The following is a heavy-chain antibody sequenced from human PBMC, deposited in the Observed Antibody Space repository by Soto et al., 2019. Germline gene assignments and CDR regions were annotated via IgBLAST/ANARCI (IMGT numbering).Heavy chain of an antibody. J-gene: IGHJ6*02. V-gene: IGHV3-20*04. Sequence: GGSLRLSCAASGFTFDDYGMSWVRQAPGKGLEWVSGINWNGGSTGYADSVKGRFTISRDNAKNSLYLQMNSLRAEDTALYYSAGYYDFWSGYFRPHYGMDVWGQGTTVTVSS. D-gene: IGHD3-3*01. CDR2: INWNGGST. CDR3: AGYYDFWSGYFRPHYGMDV. CDR1: GFTFDDYG.